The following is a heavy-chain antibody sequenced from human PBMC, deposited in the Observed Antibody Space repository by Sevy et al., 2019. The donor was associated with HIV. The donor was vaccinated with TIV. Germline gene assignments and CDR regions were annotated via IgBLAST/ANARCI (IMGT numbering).Heavy chain of an antibody. CDR1: GGSISSSSYY. D-gene: IGHD3-22*01. J-gene: IGHJ4*02. Sequence: SETLSLTCTVSGGSISSSSYYWGWIRQPPGKGLEWIGGIYYSGSTYYNPSLKSRVTISVDTSKNQFSLKLSSVTAADTAVYYCARRRSEETYYYDSSGYYIDYWGQGTLVTVSS. CDR3: ARRRSEETYYYDSSGYYIDY. V-gene: IGHV4-39*01. CDR2: IYYSGST.